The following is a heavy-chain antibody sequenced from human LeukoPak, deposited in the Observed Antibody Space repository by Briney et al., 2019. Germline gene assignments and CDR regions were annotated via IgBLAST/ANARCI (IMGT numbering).Heavy chain of an antibody. CDR2: IYSGGST. V-gene: IGHV3-66*01. J-gene: IGHJ4*02. CDR3: TTVVGSSSEIDY. CDR1: EFSVGSNY. Sequence: GGSLRLSCAASEFSVGSNYMTWVRQAPGKGLEWVSLIYSGGSTYYADSVKGRFTISRDNSKNTLYLQMNSLRAEDTAVYYCTTVVGSSSEIDYWGQGTLVTVSS. D-gene: IGHD6-6*01.